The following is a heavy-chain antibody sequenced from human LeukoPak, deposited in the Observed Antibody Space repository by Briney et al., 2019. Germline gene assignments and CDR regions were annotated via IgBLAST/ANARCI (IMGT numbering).Heavy chain of an antibody. CDR2: IYYSGSI. V-gene: IGHV4-59*01. Sequence: SETLSLTCTVSGGSMTSYYRSWIRQPPGKGLEWIGYIYYSGSINYNPSLKSRVTISIDTSKNQFSLKLTSVTAEDTAVYYCARDRVPAADYWGRGTLVTVSS. J-gene: IGHJ4*02. CDR3: ARDRVPAADY. CDR1: GGSMTSYY. D-gene: IGHD2-2*01.